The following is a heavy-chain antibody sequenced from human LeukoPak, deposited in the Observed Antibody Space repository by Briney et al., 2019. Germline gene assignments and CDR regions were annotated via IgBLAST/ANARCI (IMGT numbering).Heavy chain of an antibody. CDR1: GYTFTGYY. J-gene: IGHJ4*02. CDR2: INPNSGGT. Sequence: ASVKVSCKASGYTFTGYYMHWVRQAPGQGHEWMGCINPNSGGTYYAQKMQGRVTMTRDASISTAYMELSRLRSDDTAVYYCARAEVYDILTGYRWGQGTLVTVSS. CDR3: ARAEVYDILTGYR. V-gene: IGHV1-2*02. D-gene: IGHD3-9*01.